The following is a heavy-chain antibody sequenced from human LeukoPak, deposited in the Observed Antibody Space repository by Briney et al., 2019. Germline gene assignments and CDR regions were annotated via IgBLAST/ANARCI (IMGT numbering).Heavy chain of an antibody. CDR1: GGSISSYY. CDR3: ARDHCGGSRQSDAFDI. J-gene: IGHJ3*02. V-gene: IGHV4-4*07. CDR2: IYTSGST. D-gene: IGHD2-15*01. Sequence: SETLSLTCTVSGGSISSYYWSWIRQPAGKGLEWIGRIYTSGSTNYNPSLKSRVTMSVDTSKNQFSLKLSSVTAADTAVYYCARDHCGGSRQSDAFDIWGQGTMVTVSS.